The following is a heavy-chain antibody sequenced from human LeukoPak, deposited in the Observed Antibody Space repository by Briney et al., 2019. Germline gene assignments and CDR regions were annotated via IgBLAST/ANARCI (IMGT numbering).Heavy chain of an antibody. CDR3: ARVWGSSGWYDTFDY. V-gene: IGHV1-2*02. J-gene: IGHJ4*02. CDR1: GYTFTNYG. CDR2: INPNSGGT. Sequence: ASVKVSCKASGYTFTNYGISWVRQAPGQGLEWMGWINPNSGGTNYAQKFQGRVTMTRDTSISTAYMELSRLRSDDTAVYYCARVWGSSGWYDTFDYWGQGTLVTVSS. D-gene: IGHD6-19*01.